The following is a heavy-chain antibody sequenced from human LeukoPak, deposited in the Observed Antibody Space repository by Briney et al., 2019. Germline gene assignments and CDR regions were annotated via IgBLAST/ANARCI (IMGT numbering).Heavy chain of an antibody. V-gene: IGHV1-46*01. Sequence: GASVNVSCKASGYSFTSYFIHWGRQAPGQGLEWMGIINPSGGSTSSSQKFQGRVTMTRDTSTNTVYLELSSLRSEDTAVYFCARDQTDCSSTSCYNFRYGMDVWGQGTTVTVSS. J-gene: IGHJ6*02. CDR2: INPSGGST. D-gene: IGHD2-2*02. CDR1: GYSFTSYF. CDR3: ARDQTDCSSTSCYNFRYGMDV.